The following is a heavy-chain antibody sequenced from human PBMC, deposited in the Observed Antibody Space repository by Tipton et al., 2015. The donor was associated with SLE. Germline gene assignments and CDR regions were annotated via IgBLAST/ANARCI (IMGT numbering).Heavy chain of an antibody. D-gene: IGHD2/OR15-2a*01. CDR1: GFTLSNYA. J-gene: IGHJ4*02. Sequence: VQLVQSGGILVQPDRSLRLSCVASGFTLSNYAMSWVRQAPGKGLEWVSAISGSGASTYYADSVKGRFSISRDNFKNTLYLQMDSLRAEDSAIYYCAKHRAEATFSFFDYWAREPWSPSPQ. CDR2: ISGSGAST. CDR3: AKHRAEATFSFFDY. V-gene: IGHV3-23*04.